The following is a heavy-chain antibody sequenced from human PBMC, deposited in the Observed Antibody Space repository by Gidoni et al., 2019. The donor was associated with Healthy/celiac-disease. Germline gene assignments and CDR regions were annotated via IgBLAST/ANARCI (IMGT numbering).Heavy chain of an antibody. CDR2: ISGSGGST. J-gene: IGHJ5*02. Sequence: EVQLLESGGGLVQPGGSLRVSCAASGLTFSSYAMSWVRHAPGKGLEWVSAISGSGGSTYYADSVKGRFTISRDNSKNTLYLQMNSLRAEDTAVYYCAKGHRKYNNWFDPWGQGTLRHRLL. CDR1: GLTFSSYA. CDR3: AKGHRKYNNWFDP. D-gene: IGHD5-18*01. V-gene: IGHV3-23*01.